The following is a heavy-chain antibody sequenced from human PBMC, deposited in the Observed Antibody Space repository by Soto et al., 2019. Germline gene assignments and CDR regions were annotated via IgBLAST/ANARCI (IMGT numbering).Heavy chain of an antibody. CDR2: INPNSGGT. J-gene: IGHJ3*02. CDR1: GYSFTGHY. CDR3: AKSDGAEHNDAFDI. V-gene: IGHV1-2*04. Sequence: QVRLVQSGPEVRKPGASVKISCEASGYSFTGHYLHWVRQAPAHGPEWMGWINPNSGGTNYAQKFQNWISITRDKALSTVYMALRSLRSEVTAMHYCAKSDGAEHNDAFDIWGQGTMISVS. D-gene: IGHD2-21*01.